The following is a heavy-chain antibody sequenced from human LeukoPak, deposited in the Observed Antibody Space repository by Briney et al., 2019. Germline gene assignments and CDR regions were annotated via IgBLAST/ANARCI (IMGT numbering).Heavy chain of an antibody. CDR3: VKRGATVRRTYFFDS. V-gene: IGHV3-30*02. D-gene: IGHD1-26*01. CDR2: IRYDGNDK. CDR1: GFTFNAFG. J-gene: IGHJ4*02. Sequence: GGSLRLSCVASGFTFNAFGMHWVRQAPGKGLEWVAFIRYDGNDKYYSGSVEGRFTISRDNPKNTLYLQMDSLRVEDTSFYYCVKRGATVRRTYFFDSWGQGALVTVSS.